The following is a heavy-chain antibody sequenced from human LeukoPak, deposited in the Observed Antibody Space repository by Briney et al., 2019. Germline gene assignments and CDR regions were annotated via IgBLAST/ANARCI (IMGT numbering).Heavy chain of an antibody. Sequence: SETLSLTCTVSGGSISSYYWSWIRQPPGKGPEWIGYIYYSGSTNYNPSLKSRVTISVDTSKNQFSLKLSSVTAADTAVYYCAREGPYGDIFDYWGQGTLVTVSS. J-gene: IGHJ4*02. V-gene: IGHV4-59*01. D-gene: IGHD4-17*01. CDR2: IYYSGST. CDR3: AREGPYGDIFDY. CDR1: GGSISSYY.